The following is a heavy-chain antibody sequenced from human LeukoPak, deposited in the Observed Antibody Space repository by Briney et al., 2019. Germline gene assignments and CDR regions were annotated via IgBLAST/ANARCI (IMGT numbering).Heavy chain of an antibody. D-gene: IGHD3-22*01. CDR1: GLTFSSYS. J-gene: IGHJ4*02. CDR2: ISSSSSYI. CDR3: ARGDSSGYYCPY. Sequence: GGSLRLSCAASGLTFSSYSMNWVRQAPGKGLEWVSSISSSSSYIYYADSVKGRFTISRDNARNSLYLQMNSLRAEDTAVYYCARGDSSGYYCPYWGQGTLVTVSS. V-gene: IGHV3-21*01.